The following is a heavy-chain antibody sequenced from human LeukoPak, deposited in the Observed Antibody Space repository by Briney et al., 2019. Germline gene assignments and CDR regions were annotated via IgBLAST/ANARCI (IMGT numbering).Heavy chain of an antibody. V-gene: IGHV3-48*03. D-gene: IGHD1-26*01. CDR3: ARRWELADYY. Sequence: GGSLRLSCAASGFTFSSYEMNWVRQAPGKGLEWVSYISSSGSTIYYADSVKGRFTISRDNAKNSLYLQMNSLRAEDTAVYYCARRWELADYYWGQGTLVTVSS. CDR1: GFTFSSYE. J-gene: IGHJ4*02. CDR2: ISSSGSTI.